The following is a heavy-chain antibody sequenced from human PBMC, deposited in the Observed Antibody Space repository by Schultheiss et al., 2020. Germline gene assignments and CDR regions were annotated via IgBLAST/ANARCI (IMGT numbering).Heavy chain of an antibody. CDR2: IWYDGSSK. CDR1: GFTFSSYG. CDR3: ARDVGQHQYYFDY. V-gene: IGHV3-33*01. J-gene: IGHJ4*02. Sequence: GGSLRLSCAASGFTFSSYGMHWVRQAPGKGLEWVAMIWYDGSSKYYADSVKGRFTISRDNSKDTLYLQMNSLRAEDTAVYYCARDVGQHQYYFDYGGQGT. D-gene: IGHD6-13*01.